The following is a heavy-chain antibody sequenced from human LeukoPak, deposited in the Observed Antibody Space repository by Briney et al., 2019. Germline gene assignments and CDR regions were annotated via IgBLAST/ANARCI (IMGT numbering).Heavy chain of an antibody. J-gene: IGHJ5*02. D-gene: IGHD3-10*01. CDR2: IIPIFGTV. Sequence: GASVKVSCKASGGTFSGYAISWVRQAPGQGLEWMGGIIPIFGTVNYAQKFQGRVTITADESTSTAYMELSSLRFQDTAVYYCARDLGNTMVRGAIIKFDPWGQGTLVTVSS. V-gene: IGHV1-69*13. CDR1: GGTFSGYA. CDR3: ARDLGNTMVRGAIIKFDP.